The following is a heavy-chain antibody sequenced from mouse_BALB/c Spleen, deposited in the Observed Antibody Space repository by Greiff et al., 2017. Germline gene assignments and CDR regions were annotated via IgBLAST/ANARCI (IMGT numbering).Heavy chain of an antibody. CDR2: INPYNGDT. V-gene: IGHV1-20*02. CDR3: ARGGYGSSYFDY. D-gene: IGHD1-1*01. J-gene: IGHJ2*01. Sequence: VQLQQSGPELVKPGASVKISCKASGYSFTGYFMNWVMQSHGKSLEWIGRINPYNGDTFYNQKFKGKATLTVDKSSSTAHMELRRLASEDSAVYYGARGGYGSSYFDYWGQSTTLTVSS. CDR1: GYSFTGYF.